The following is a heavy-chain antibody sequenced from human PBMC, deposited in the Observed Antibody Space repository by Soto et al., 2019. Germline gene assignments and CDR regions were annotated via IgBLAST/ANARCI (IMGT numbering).Heavy chain of an antibody. CDR1: GFTFSTYW. Sequence: GGSLRLSCAASGFTFSTYWMHWVRQAPGKGLVWVSRINRDGIGTTYAESVKGRFTISRDNTKNTLYLQMNSLRVEDTAVYYCARARTTTWSGTTRGWFDPWGQGSLVTVSS. D-gene: IGHD1-7*01. V-gene: IGHV3-74*03. CDR2: INRDGIGT. J-gene: IGHJ5*02. CDR3: ARARTTTWSGTTRGWFDP.